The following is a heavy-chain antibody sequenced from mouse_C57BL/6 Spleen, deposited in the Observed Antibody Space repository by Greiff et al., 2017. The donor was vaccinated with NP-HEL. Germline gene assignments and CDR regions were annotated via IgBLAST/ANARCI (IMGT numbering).Heavy chain of an antibody. D-gene: IGHD2-1*01. J-gene: IGHJ2*01. CDR2: IRNKANGYTT. Sequence: EVKVVESGGGLVQPGGSLSLSCAASGFTFTDYYMSWVRQPPGKALEWLGFIRNKANGYTTEYSASVKGRFTISRDNSQSILYLQMNALRAEDSATYYCARFLYGNGYFDYWGQGTTLTVSS. V-gene: IGHV7-3*01. CDR3: ARFLYGNGYFDY. CDR1: GFTFTDYY.